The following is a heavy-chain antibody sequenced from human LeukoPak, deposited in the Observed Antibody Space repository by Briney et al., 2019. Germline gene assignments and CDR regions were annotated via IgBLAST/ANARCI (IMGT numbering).Heavy chain of an antibody. Sequence: SETLSLTCTVSGGSISNYYWSWIRQPPGKGLEWIGYIYYSGTTKYSPSLKSRVIISVDTSKNQFSLSLSSVTAADTAIYYCAKHRELWSAPAPFDIWGQGTMVTVSS. D-gene: IGHD3-16*01. V-gene: IGHV4-59*08. CDR2: IYYSGTT. CDR1: GGSISNYY. CDR3: AKHRELWSAPAPFDI. J-gene: IGHJ3*02.